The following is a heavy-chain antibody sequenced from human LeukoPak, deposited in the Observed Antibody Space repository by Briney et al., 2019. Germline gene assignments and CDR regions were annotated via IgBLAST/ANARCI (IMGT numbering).Heavy chain of an antibody. J-gene: IGHJ4*02. CDR1: GFTFDDYG. D-gene: IGHD4-11*01. CDR2: INWNGDST. V-gene: IGHV3-20*04. Sequence: GGSLRLSCAASGFTFDDYGMSWVRQAPGKGLEWVSGINWNGDSTGYVDSVKGRFTISRDNAKNSLYLQMNSLRAEDTALYYCARERRYSIWGDFEYWGQGTLVTVSS. CDR3: ARERRYSIWGDFEY.